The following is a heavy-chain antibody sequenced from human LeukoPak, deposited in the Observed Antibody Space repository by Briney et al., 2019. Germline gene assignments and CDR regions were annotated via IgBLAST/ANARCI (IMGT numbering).Heavy chain of an antibody. V-gene: IGHV3-23*01. D-gene: IGHD3-22*01. Sequence: LPGGSLRLSCAASEFTFSSYAMSWVRQAPGKGLEWVSAISGSGGSTYYADSMKGRFTISRDNSKNTLYLQMNSLRAEDTAVYYCAKDRWYDSGRDCMDVWGQGTTVTVSS. J-gene: IGHJ6*02. CDR1: EFTFSSYA. CDR2: ISGSGGST. CDR3: AKDRWYDSGRDCMDV.